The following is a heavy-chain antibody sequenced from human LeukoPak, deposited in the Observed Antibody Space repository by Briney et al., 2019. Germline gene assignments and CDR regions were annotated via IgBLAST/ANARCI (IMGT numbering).Heavy chain of an antibody. V-gene: IGHV3-7*01. J-gene: IGHJ6*04. CDR3: ARRASNYDFWSGYNV. D-gene: IGHD3-3*01. CDR1: VFTFSTCW. CDR2: IKQDGSEK. Sequence: PGGSLRLSCAASVFTFSTCWMNWVRQAPGKGLEWVASIKQDGSEKNYVDCVKGRFTISRDNAKNSLYLQMNSLRAEDTAVYYCARRASNYDFWSGYNVWGKGTTVTVSS.